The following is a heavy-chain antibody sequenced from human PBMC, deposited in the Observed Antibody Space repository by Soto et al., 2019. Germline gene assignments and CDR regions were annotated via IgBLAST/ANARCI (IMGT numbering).Heavy chain of an antibody. CDR2: IIPILTTP. Sequence: QVQLVQSGAEVKKTGSSVKVSCKAYGGTFSIYGFSWVRQAPGQGPEWIGGIIPILTTPNYAQKFHGRVTIVADESTTTVYMELSSLKSEDTAVYYCATSVGIAPTGEDGMDVWGQVTSVTVSS. CDR3: ATSVGIAPTGEDGMDV. D-gene: IGHD2-8*02. J-gene: IGHJ6*02. V-gene: IGHV1-69*01. CDR1: GGTFSIYG.